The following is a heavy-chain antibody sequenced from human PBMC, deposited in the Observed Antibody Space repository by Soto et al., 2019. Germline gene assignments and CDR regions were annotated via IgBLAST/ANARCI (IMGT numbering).Heavy chain of an antibody. J-gene: IGHJ4*02. Sequence: SETLSLTCAVSGFSITSGYFWGWIRQPPGKGLEWIGSIFHTGTTHYSPSLKNRATIFLDRSKNQFSLKLTSVTAADTAIYYCARDGLRYFDSSGYYSGPPLDYWGQGARVT. CDR1: GFSITSGYF. D-gene: IGHD3-22*01. V-gene: IGHV4-38-2*02. CDR3: ARDGLRYFDSSGYYSGPPLDY. CDR2: IFHTGTT.